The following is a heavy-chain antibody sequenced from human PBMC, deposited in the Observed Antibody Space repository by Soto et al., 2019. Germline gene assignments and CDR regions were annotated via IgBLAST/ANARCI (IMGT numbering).Heavy chain of an antibody. CDR3: ARDRRDQLPFHGMDV. CDR2: IYYSGST. D-gene: IGHD2-2*01. J-gene: IGHJ6*02. CDR1: GGSISSGGYY. V-gene: IGHV4-31*03. Sequence: QVQLQESGPGLVKPSQTLSLTCTVSGGSISSGGYYWSWIRQHPGKGLEWIGYIYYSGSTYYNPSLTSRVTISVDTSKNQVSLKLSSVTAADTAVYYCARDRRDQLPFHGMDVWGQGTTVTVSS.